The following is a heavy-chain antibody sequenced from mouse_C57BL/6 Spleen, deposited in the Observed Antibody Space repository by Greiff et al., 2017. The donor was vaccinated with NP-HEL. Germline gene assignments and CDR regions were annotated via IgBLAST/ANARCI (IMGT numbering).Heavy chain of an antibody. CDR1: GFSLTSYG. J-gene: IGHJ4*01. CDR3: ARGIYSNYYAMDD. V-gene: IGHV2-2*01. D-gene: IGHD2-5*01. Sequence: VKVVESGPGLVQPSQSLSITCTVSGFSLTSYGVHWVRQSPGKGLEWLGVIWSGGSTDYNAAFISRLSISKDNSKSQVFFKMNSLQADDTAIYYCARGIYSNYYAMDDWGQGTSVTVSS. CDR2: IWSGGST.